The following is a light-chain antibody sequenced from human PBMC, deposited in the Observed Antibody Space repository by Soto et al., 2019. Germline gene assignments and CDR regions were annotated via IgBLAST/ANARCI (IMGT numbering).Light chain of an antibody. V-gene: IGLV1-40*01. CDR2: GNT. Sequence: QSVLTQPPSVSGAPGQRVAISCTGTSSNIGAGFDVHWYQQIPGTAPKLLIFGNTNRPSGVPERFSGARSGASASLAISEPQADDEAIHYCQSYDNSLNTIVFGGGTKVTVL. J-gene: IGLJ2*01. CDR1: SSNIGAGFD. CDR3: QSYDNSLNTIV.